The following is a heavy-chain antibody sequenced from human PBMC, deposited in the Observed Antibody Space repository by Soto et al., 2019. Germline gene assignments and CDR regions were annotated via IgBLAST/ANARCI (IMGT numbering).Heavy chain of an antibody. J-gene: IGHJ4*02. V-gene: IGHV4-61*01. D-gene: IGHD1-26*01. CDR1: GGSVSSQTHF. Sequence: SETLSLTCSVSGGSVSSQTHFRSWIRQAPGKGLEWIGYVYYSGITNSNPSLKGRVTISPDTSNNQIFLSLTSVTAADTAVYYCAREDMSGTYYFDSWGQGILVTVSS. CDR2: VYYSGIT. CDR3: AREDMSGTYYFDS.